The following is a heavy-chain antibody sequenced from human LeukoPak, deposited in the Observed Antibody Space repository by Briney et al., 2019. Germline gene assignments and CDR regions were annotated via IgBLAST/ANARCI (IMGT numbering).Heavy chain of an antibody. Sequence: EASVTVSCKASGGTFSSYAISWVRQAPGQGLEWMGGIIPIFGTANYAQKFQGRVTITADKSTSTAYMELSSLRSEDTAVYYCARKVPNDSSGYYYRGQFDPWGQGTLVTVSS. D-gene: IGHD3-22*01. CDR1: GGTFSSYA. J-gene: IGHJ5*02. CDR2: IIPIFGTA. V-gene: IGHV1-69*06. CDR3: ARKVPNDSSGYYYRGQFDP.